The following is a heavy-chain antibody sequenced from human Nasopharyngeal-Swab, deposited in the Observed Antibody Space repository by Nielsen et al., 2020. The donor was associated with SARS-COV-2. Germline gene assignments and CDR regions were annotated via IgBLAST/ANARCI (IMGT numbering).Heavy chain of an antibody. J-gene: IGHJ4*02. V-gene: IGHV1-46*01. CDR3: ARDSVCSGGSCRAPFDY. D-gene: IGHD2-15*01. CDR1: GYTFTSYY. Sequence: ASVKVSCKASGYTFTSYYMHWVRQAPGQGLEWMGIINPSGGSTSYAQKFQGRVTMTRDTSTSTVYMELSSLRSEDTAVYYCARDSVCSGGSCRAPFDYWGQGTLVTVSS. CDR2: INPSGGST.